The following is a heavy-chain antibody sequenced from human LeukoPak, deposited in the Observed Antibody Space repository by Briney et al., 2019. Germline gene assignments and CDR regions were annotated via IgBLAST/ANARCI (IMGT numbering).Heavy chain of an antibody. V-gene: IGHV4-59*01. Sequence: SETLSLTCTVSGGSISSYYWSWIRQPPGKGLEWIGYIYYSGSTNYNPSLKSRVTISVDTSKNQFSLKLSSVTAADTAAYYCARSSSITIFGVVTHNWFDPWGQGTLVTVSS. CDR1: GGSISSYY. CDR2: IYYSGST. CDR3: ARSSSITIFGVVTHNWFDP. J-gene: IGHJ5*02. D-gene: IGHD3-3*01.